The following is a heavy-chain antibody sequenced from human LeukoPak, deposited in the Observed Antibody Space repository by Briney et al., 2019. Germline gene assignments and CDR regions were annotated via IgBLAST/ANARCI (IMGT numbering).Heavy chain of an antibody. V-gene: IGHV6-1*01. Sequence: SQTLSLTCAISGDSVSNNSAVWNGIGQSPSRGLEWLGRTYYRSKWYNDYGASVKSRITVNPDTSKNQFSLQLNSVTPEDTAVYYCVRSQYWRFDDWGQGTLVTVSS. CDR1: GDSVSNNSAV. CDR2: TYYRSKWYN. J-gene: IGHJ4*02. D-gene: IGHD2-8*02. CDR3: VRSQYWRFDD.